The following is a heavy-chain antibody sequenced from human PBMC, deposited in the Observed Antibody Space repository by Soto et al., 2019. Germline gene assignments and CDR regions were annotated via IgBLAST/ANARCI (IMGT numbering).Heavy chain of an antibody. D-gene: IGHD2-15*01. V-gene: IGHV3-23*01. J-gene: IGHJ4*02. CDR3: AKTIVVVVAAPHRFDY. CDR1: GFTFSSYA. Sequence: GGSLRLSCAASGFTFSSYAMSWVRQAPGKGLEWVSAISGGGGRTYYADSVKGRFTISRDNSKNTLYLQMNSLRAEDTAVYYCAKTIVVVVAAPHRFDYWGQGTLVTVSS. CDR2: ISGGGGRT.